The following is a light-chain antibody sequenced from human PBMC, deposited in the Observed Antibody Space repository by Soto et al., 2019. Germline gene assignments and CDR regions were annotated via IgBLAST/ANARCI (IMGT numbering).Light chain of an antibody. J-gene: IGLJ2*01. CDR2: DVS. Sequence: QSVLTQPASVSGSPGQSITISCTGTSSDVGGYNYVSWYQQHPGKAPKLMIYDVSNRPSGVSNRFSGSKSGNPASLTISGLQAEDEADYYCSSYTSSSTLGHVVFGGGTKLTVL. CDR1: SSDVGGYNY. CDR3: SSYTSSSTLGHVV. V-gene: IGLV2-14*01.